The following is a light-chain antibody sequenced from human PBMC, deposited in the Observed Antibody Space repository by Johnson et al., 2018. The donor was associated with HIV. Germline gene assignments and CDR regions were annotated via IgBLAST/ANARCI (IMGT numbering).Light chain of an antibody. CDR1: SSNIGNNY. CDR2: ENN. V-gene: IGLV1-51*02. Sequence: QSVLTQPPSVSAAPGQKVTISCSGSSSNIGNNYVSWYQQLPGTAPKLLIYENNKRPSGIPDRFSCSKSGASATLGITGLQTGDEADYYCGTWDSSLSAGVFGTGTTVTVL. J-gene: IGLJ1*01. CDR3: GTWDSSLSAGV.